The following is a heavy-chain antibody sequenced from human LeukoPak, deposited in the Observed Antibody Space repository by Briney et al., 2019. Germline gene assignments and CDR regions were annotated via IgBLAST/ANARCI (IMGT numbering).Heavy chain of an antibody. CDR3: ARGLRGYSYGSFDY. D-gene: IGHD5-18*01. CDR1: GGSFSGYC. V-gene: IGHV4-34*09. Sequence: KPSETLSLTCAVYGGSFSGYCWSWIRQPPGKGLEWIGEINHSGSTYYNPSLKSRVTISVDTSKNQFSLKLSSVTAADTAVYYCARGLRGYSYGSFDYWGQGTLVTVSS. CDR2: INHSGST. J-gene: IGHJ4*02.